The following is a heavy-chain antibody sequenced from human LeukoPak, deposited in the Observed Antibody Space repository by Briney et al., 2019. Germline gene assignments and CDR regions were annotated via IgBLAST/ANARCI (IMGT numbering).Heavy chain of an antibody. CDR2: IWYDGSNK. V-gene: IGHV3-33*01. CDR1: GFTFSSYG. CDR3: ARAADCSSTSCSFDY. D-gene: IGHD2-2*01. Sequence: GGSLRLSCAASGFTFSSYGMHWVRQAPGKGLEWVAVIWYDGSNKYYADSVKGRFTISRDNSKNTLYLQMNSLRAEDTAVHYCARAADCSSTSCSFDYWGQGTLVTVSS. J-gene: IGHJ4*02.